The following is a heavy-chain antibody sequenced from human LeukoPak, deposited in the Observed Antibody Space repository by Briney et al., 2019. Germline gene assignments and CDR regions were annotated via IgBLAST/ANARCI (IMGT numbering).Heavy chain of an antibody. D-gene: IGHD3-10*01. CDR2: IKQDGSEK. V-gene: IGHV3-7*01. J-gene: IGHJ4*02. CDR1: GFTFSSYW. Sequence: PGGSLRLSCAASGFTFSSYWMSWVRQAPGKGLEWVANIKQDGSEKNYVDSVKGRFTISRDNAKNSLYLQMNSLRAEDTAVYYCARDGGATMVRGVATYDSWGQGTLVTVSS. CDR3: ARDGGATMVRGVATYDS.